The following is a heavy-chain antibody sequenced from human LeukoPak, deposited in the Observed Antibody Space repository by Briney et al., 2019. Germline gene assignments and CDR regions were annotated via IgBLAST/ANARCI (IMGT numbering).Heavy chain of an antibody. CDR2: SRSKGRSYST. V-gene: IGHV3-72*01. CDR3: ARSGRYSAFDF. J-gene: IGHJ3*01. CDR1: GFTFSSYW. D-gene: IGHD1-26*01. Sequence: GGSLRLSCAASGFTFSSYWMTWARQAPGEGLEWVARSRSKGRSYSTEYAASVKGRFTISRDESKNTLLLQMNSLKTEDTAVYYCARSGRYSAFDFWGQGTMVTVSS.